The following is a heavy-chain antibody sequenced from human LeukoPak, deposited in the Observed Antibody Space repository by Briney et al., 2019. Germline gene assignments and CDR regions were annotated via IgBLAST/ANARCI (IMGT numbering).Heavy chain of an antibody. D-gene: IGHD6-19*01. CDR2: IRSKAYGGTT. J-gene: IGHJ3*02. CDR1: GFTFGDYA. Sequence: GGSLRLSCTASGFTFGDYAMSWFRQAPGKGLEWVGFIRSKAYGGTTEYAASVKGRFTISRDDSKSIAYLQMNSLKTEDTAVYYCTRGYIRQWLVLRDAFDIWSQGTMVTVSS. CDR3: TRGYIRQWLVLRDAFDI. V-gene: IGHV3-49*03.